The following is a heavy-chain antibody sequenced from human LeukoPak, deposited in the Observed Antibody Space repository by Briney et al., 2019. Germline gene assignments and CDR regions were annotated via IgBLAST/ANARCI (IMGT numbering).Heavy chain of an antibody. CDR2: IKSKTDGGTT. CDR1: GFTFSNAW. D-gene: IGHD3-22*01. V-gene: IGHV3-15*01. J-gene: IGHJ4*02. Sequence: PGGSLRLSCAASGFTFSNAWVSWVRQAPGKGLEWVGRIKSKTDGGTTDYAAPVKGRFTISRDDSKNTLYLQMNSLKTEDTAVYYCTTATWGYYYDSSGYGFDYWGQGTLVTVSS. CDR3: TTATWGYYYDSSGYGFDY.